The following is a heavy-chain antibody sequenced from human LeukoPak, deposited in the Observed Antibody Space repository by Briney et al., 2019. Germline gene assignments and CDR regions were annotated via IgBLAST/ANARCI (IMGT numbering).Heavy chain of an antibody. CDR3: ARGPYYYGSGSYFVDY. J-gene: IGHJ4*02. CDR1: GGSISSGDYY. Sequence: PSQTLSLTCTVSGGSISSGDYYWSWIRQPPGKGLEWIGCTFYIGSTYYNPSLECRVTISVDTSKNQFSLKLSSVTAADTAVYYCARGPYYYGSGSYFVDYWGQGTLVTVSS. D-gene: IGHD3-10*01. V-gene: IGHV4-30-4*08. CDR2: TFYIGST.